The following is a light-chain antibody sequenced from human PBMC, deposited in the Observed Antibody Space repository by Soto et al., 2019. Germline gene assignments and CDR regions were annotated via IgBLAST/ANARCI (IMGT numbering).Light chain of an antibody. CDR3: SSYRSDSTLMV. J-gene: IGLJ2*01. CDR1: SSDVGGYNY. CDR2: DVS. V-gene: IGLV2-14*01. Sequence: QSALTQPASVSGSPGQSITISCTGTSSDVGGYNYVAWYQQHPGKAPKLMIYDVSNRPSGVSNRFSGSKSGNTASLSISGLQAEDEADYYCSSYRSDSTLMVFGGGTKLTVL.